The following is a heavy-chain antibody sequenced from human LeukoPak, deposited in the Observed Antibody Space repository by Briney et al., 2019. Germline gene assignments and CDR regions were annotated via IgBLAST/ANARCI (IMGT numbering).Heavy chain of an antibody. Sequence: SETLSLTCTVSGGSISSYYWSWIRQPPGKGLEWIGYIYYSGSTNYSPSLKSRVTISVDTSKNQFSLKLSSVTAADTAVYYCARNYGMDVWGQGTTVTLSS. CDR3: ARNYGMDV. V-gene: IGHV4-59*01. CDR1: GGSISSYY. CDR2: IYYSGST. J-gene: IGHJ6*02.